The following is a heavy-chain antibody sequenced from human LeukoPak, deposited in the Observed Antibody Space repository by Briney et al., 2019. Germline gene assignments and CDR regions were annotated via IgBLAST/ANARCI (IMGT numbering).Heavy chain of an antibody. V-gene: IGHV3-23*01. CDR1: GFTFSSYA. D-gene: IGHD2-15*01. J-gene: IGHJ5*02. CDR2: ISGSGGST. CDR3: AKDPRYCSGGSCPNWFDP. Sequence: GGSLRLSCAASGFTFSSYAMSWVRQAPGKGLEWVSAISGSGGSTYYADSVKGRFTISRDNSKNTLHLQMNSLSAEDTAVYYCAKDPRYCSGGSCPNWFDPWGQGTLVTVSS.